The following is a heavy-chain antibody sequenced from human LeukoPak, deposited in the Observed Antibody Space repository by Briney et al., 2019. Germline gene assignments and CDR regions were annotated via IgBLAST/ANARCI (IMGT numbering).Heavy chain of an antibody. Sequence: ASVRVSCKASGYTFTSYDINWVRQATGQGLKWMGWMNPNSGNTGYAQKFQGRVTMTRNTSISTAYMELSSLRSEDTAVYYCARGRSSGSWSSPDVWGKGTTVTVSS. D-gene: IGHD6-13*01. CDR3: ARGRSSGSWSSPDV. CDR2: MNPNSGNT. CDR1: GYTFTSYD. V-gene: IGHV1-8*01. J-gene: IGHJ6*04.